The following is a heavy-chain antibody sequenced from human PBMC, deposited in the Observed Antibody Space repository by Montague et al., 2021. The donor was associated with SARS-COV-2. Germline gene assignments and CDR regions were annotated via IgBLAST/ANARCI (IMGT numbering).Heavy chain of an antibody. CDR1: GFIFNNYA. Sequence: SLRLSCAASGFIFNNYAMHWVRQAPGKGLEWVALISYDGSNKYYADSVKGRFAISRDNSKNTLYLQMNSLRAEDTAVYYCVRASLIKARIAVAGTTVYWGQGTLVTISS. D-gene: IGHD6-19*01. CDR2: ISYDGSNK. J-gene: IGHJ4*02. CDR3: VRASLIKARIAVAGTTVY. V-gene: IGHV3-30*09.